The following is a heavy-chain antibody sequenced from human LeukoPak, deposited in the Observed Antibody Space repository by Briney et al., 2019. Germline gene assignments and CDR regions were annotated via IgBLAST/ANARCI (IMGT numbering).Heavy chain of an antibody. J-gene: IGHJ4*02. D-gene: IGHD6-19*01. V-gene: IGHV7-4-1*02. Sequence: ASAKVSPKSSRYTSTSFAINSGREAPGPGGEWRGWINTNTGNPTYAQGFTGRFVFSLDTSVSTAYLQISSLKAEDTAVYYCARVGEQWLVNKYYFDYWGQGTLVTVPS. CDR2: INTNTGNP. CDR1: RYTSTSFA. CDR3: ARVGEQWLVNKYYFDY.